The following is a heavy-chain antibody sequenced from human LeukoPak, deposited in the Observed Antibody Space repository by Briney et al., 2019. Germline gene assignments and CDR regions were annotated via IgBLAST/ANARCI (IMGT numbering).Heavy chain of an antibody. CDR1: GFTFSSYA. CDR2: ISYDGSNK. CDR3: ARFPKWELGYGSYFDY. Sequence: PGGSLRLSCAASGFTFSSYAMHWVRQAPGKGLEWVAVISYDGSNKYYADSVKGRFTISRDNSKNTLYLQMNSLRAEDTAVYYCARFPKWELGYGSYFDYWGQGTLVTVSS. J-gene: IGHJ4*02. D-gene: IGHD1-26*01. V-gene: IGHV3-30*04.